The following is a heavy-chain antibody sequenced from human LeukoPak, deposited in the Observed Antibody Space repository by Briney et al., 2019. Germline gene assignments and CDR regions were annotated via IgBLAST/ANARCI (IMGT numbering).Heavy chain of an antibody. V-gene: IGHV3-66*01. Sequence: GGSLRLSCPAPGFTVSSNYMYWVRQAPGKGLEWVSVIYSGGATYYADSVKGRFTISRDNSKNTLYLQMNSLRAEDTAVCYCASATYYYESSGGVDYWGQGALVTVSS. CDR1: GFTVSSNY. CDR3: ASATYYYESSGGVDY. J-gene: IGHJ4*02. D-gene: IGHD3-22*01. CDR2: IYSGGAT.